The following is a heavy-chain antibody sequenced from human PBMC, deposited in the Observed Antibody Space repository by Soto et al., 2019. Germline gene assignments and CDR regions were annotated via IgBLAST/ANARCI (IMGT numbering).Heavy chain of an antibody. CDR3: ARGNSGSYESDY. CDR2: IWYDGSNK. D-gene: IGHD1-26*01. Sequence: QVQLVESGGGVVQPGRSLTLSCAASGFTFSSYGMHWVRQAPGKGLEWVAVIWYDGSNKYYAESVKGRFTISRDNSKNTLYLQMNSLRAEDTAVYYCARGNSGSYESDYWGQGTLVTVSS. CDR1: GFTFSSYG. V-gene: IGHV3-33*01. J-gene: IGHJ4*02.